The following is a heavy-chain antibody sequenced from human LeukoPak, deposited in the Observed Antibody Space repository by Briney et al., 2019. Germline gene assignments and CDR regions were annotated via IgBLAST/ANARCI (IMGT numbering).Heavy chain of an antibody. CDR1: GGSITRTNY. CDR3: ASHSGYDFSYFDY. J-gene: IGHJ4*02. Sequence: MPSETLSLTCGVSGGSITRTNYWTWVRQPPGKGLEWIGYIYYSGSTNYNPSLKSRVTISVDTSKNQFSLKLSSVTAADTAVYYCASHSGYDFSYFDYWGQGTLVTVSS. V-gene: IGHV4-59*01. D-gene: IGHD5-12*01. CDR2: IYYSGST.